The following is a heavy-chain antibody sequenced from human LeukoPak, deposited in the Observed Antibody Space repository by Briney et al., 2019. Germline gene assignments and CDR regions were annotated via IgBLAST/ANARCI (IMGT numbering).Heavy chain of an antibody. CDR3: ARNGQYFDL. D-gene: IGHD2-8*01. Sequence: SETLSLTCTVSGGSINSYYWSWIRQPPGKGLEWIGYIFYSGSTNYDPSLKSRVTISVDTSKNQFSLKLSSVTAADTAVYYCARNGQYFDLWGRGTLVTVSS. CDR2: IFYSGST. CDR1: GGSINSYY. J-gene: IGHJ2*01. V-gene: IGHV4-59*08.